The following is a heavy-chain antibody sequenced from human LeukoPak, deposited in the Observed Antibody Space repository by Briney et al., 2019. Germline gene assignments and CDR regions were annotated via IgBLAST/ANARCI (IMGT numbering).Heavy chain of an antibody. CDR1: GFTFSRYW. V-gene: IGHV3-74*01. Sequence: GGSLRLSCAASGFTFSRYWMHWVRQAPGKGLVWVSRIKSDGSSTRYADSVKGRFTISRDNAKNTLYLQMNSLRAEDTAVYYCARVTHSGGDWRHDYWGQGTLVTVSS. CDR3: ARVTHSGGDWRHDY. J-gene: IGHJ4*02. D-gene: IGHD2-21*02. CDR2: IKSDGSST.